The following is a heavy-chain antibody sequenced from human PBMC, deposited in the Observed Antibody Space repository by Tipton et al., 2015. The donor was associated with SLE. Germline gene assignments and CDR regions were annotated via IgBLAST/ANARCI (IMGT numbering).Heavy chain of an antibody. D-gene: IGHD3-22*01. J-gene: IGHJ3*02. V-gene: IGHV4-59*11. CDR1: GGSISSHY. CDR3: ARSDYYDSSGYYSSAFDI. CDR2: IYNSGSG. Sequence: TLSLTCTVSGGSISSHYWSWIRQPPGKGLEWIGYIYNSGSGNYNPSLKSRVTISVDTSKNQFSLKLSSVSAADPAVYYCARSDYYDSSGYYSSAFDIWGQGTMVTVSS.